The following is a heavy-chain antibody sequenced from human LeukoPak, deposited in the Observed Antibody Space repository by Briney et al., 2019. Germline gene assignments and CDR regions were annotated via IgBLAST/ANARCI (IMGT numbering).Heavy chain of an antibody. CDR1: GFTFDNYA. CDR2: ISDGGGNT. Sequence: GGSLRLSCAASGFTFDNYAINWVRQASGKGLEWVSGISDGGGNTKYADSVKGRFTISRDNSKNTLYLRMNNLRAEDTAVYYCAKTTRPLGALDYWGQGTLVTVSS. D-gene: IGHD1-26*01. V-gene: IGHV3-23*01. CDR3: AKTTRPLGALDY. J-gene: IGHJ4*02.